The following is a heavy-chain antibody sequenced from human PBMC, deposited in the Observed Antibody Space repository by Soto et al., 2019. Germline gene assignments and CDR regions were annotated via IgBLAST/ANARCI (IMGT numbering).Heavy chain of an antibody. Sequence: QVQLVQSGAEVKKPGASVRVSCKTSGYTFINYGITWVRQAPGQGLEWMGWLSAYNGDTSSSEKPQARFPMTTATSTNTVYMDLRSLTSDDTAVYYCARWSAIVGGAEALDVWGQGTMVIVSS. D-gene: IGHD1-26*01. CDR1: GYTFINYG. J-gene: IGHJ3*01. CDR2: LSAYNGDT. CDR3: ARWSAIVGGAEALDV. V-gene: IGHV1-18*01.